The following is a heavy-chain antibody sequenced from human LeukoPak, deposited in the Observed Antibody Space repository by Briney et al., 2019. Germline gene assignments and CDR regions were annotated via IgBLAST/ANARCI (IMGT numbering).Heavy chain of an antibody. Sequence: SETLSLTCTVSGGSISSGDYYWSWIRQPPGKGLEWIGYIYYSGSTYYNPSLKSRVTISVDTSKNQFSLKLSSVTAADTAVYYCARVEYLWFGELSGINYWGQGTLVTVSS. CDR3: ARVEYLWFGELSGINY. CDR2: IYYSGST. J-gene: IGHJ4*02. D-gene: IGHD3-10*01. CDR1: GGSISSGDYY. V-gene: IGHV4-30-4*08.